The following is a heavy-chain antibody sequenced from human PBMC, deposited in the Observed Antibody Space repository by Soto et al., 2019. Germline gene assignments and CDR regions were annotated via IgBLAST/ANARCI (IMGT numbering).Heavy chain of an antibody. J-gene: IGHJ4*02. CDR3: ARSFDS. Sequence: PSETLSLTCTVSCGSITRSDHYWGWIRQLPGKGLEWIGYVYYSGTAYYNPSLESRVTISVDTSKTRFSLRLNSVTAADSAVYFCARSFDSWGQGNRVTVS. CDR2: VYYSGTA. CDR1: CGSITRSDHY. V-gene: IGHV4-31*03.